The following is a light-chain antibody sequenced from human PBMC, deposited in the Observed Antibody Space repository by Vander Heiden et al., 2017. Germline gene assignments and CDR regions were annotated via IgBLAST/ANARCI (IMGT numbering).Light chain of an antibody. J-gene: IGKJ5*01. V-gene: IGKV1-33*01. Sequence: DIQMTQSPSSLSASGGDRVTITCQASQDISNYLNWYQQKPGKAPKLLIYNASNLETGVPSRFSGSGSGTDFTFTISSLQPEDIATYYCQQYDNLEFGQGTRLEIK. CDR1: QDISNY. CDR3: QQYDNLE. CDR2: NAS.